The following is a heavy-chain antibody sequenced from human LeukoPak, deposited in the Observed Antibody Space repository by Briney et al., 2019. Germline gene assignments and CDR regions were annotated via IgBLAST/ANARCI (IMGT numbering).Heavy chain of an antibody. J-gene: IGHJ5*02. CDR3: AKDRYSGSFNWFDP. D-gene: IGHD1-26*01. Sequence: GGSLRLSCAASGFTFSDYAMSWVRQAPGKGLEWVSGISGSGGRTYYADSLKGRFTISRDNSKNTLYPQMNSLRAEDTAVYYCAKDRYSGSFNWFDPWGQGTLVTVSS. V-gene: IGHV3-23*01. CDR1: GFTFSDYA. CDR2: ISGSGGRT.